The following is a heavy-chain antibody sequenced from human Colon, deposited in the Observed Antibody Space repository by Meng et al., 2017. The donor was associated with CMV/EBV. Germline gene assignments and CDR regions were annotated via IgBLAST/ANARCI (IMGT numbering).Heavy chain of an antibody. CDR1: GYSFSTYW. Sequence: GESLKISCKGSGYSFSTYWIGWVRQMPEKGLEWMGIIYPGDFQTKYSPSFQGHVTISVDKSISTAYLQWSSLKASDTAMYYCVRHDSLGVGPSFSYDNNDYYLALTRWGQGTLVTVSS. J-gene: IGHJ4*02. D-gene: IGHD3-22*01. V-gene: IGHV5-51*01. CDR3: VRHDSLGVGPSFSYDNNDYYLALTR. CDR2: IYPGDFQT.